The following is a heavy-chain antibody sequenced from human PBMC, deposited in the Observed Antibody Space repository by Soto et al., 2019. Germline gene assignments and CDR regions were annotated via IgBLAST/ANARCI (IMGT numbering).Heavy chain of an antibody. CDR1: GFSLITNGVG. Sequence: QITLKESGPTLVKPKQTLTLTCNFSGFSLITNGVGVGWIRQPPGKALEWLALIFWDDDKHYSPSLMNRLTITKDTSKNPVVLTMTNMDPVDTATYYCAHSSQWTDYCDYWGQGTLVTVSS. J-gene: IGHJ4*02. D-gene: IGHD6-19*01. CDR2: IFWDDDK. CDR3: AHSSQWTDYCDY. V-gene: IGHV2-5*02.